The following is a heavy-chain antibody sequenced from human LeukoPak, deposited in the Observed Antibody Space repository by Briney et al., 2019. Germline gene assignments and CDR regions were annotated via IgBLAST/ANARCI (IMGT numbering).Heavy chain of an antibody. CDR2: ISGSGGST. J-gene: IGHJ4*02. Sequence: GRSLRLSCAASGFTFSSYAMSWVRQAPRKGLEWVSAISGSGGSTYYADSVKGRFTISRDNSKNTLYLQMNGLRAEDTAVYYCAKGGYSYGIDYWGQGTLVTVSS. D-gene: IGHD5-18*01. CDR1: GFTFSSYA. V-gene: IGHV3-23*01. CDR3: AKGGYSYGIDY.